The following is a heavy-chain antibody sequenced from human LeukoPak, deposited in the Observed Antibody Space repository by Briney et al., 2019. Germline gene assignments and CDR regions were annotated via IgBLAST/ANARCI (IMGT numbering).Heavy chain of an antibody. CDR3: ARAYSANIVVVPAAMSYYYYYYMDV. D-gene: IGHD2-2*01. Sequence: ASVKVSCKASGCTFTSYGISWVRQAPGQGLEWMGWISAYNGNTNYAQKLQGRVTMTTDTSTSTAYMELRSLRSDDTAVYYCARAYSANIVVVPAAMSYYYYYYMDVWGKGTTVTVSS. CDR1: GCTFTSYG. CDR2: ISAYNGNT. V-gene: IGHV1-18*01. J-gene: IGHJ6*03.